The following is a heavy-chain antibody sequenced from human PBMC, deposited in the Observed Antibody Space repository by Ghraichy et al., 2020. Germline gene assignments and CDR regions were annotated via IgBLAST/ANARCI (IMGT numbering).Heavy chain of an antibody. CDR2: IYYSGYT. V-gene: IGHV4-39*01. CDR1: GGSIRRSTYY. Sequence: SQTLSLTCTVSGGSIRRSTYYWGWIRQPPGKGLEWIGSIYYSGYTYYNPSLKSRVTISVDTSKNQYSLKLTSVTAADTAVYYCARIQSVGGMDVWGQGTTVTVS. J-gene: IGHJ6*02. CDR3: ARIQSVGGMDV. D-gene: IGHD4-11*01.